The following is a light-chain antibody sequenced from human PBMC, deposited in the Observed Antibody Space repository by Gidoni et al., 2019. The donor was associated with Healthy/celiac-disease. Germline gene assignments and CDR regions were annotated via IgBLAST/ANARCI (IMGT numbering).Light chain of an antibody. CDR1: SLRSYY. CDR2: GKN. J-gene: IGLJ2*01. CDR3: NSRDSSGNHVV. V-gene: IGLV3-19*01. Sequence: SSKLTRYPALSVPLGQKLRITCHEASLRSYYASWYQQKPGQAPVLVLYGKNNRPAGIPDRFSGSSSGNTDSLTITGAQAEDEADYYCNSRDSSGNHVVFGGGTKVTVL.